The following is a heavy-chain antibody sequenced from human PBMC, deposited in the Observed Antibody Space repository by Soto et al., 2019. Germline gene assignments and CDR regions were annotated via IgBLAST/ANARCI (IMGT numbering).Heavy chain of an antibody. D-gene: IGHD1-26*01. V-gene: IGHV4-59*01. CDR3: ARYTGTYYVY. CDR1: GGFISSYY. CDR2: ISDTGST. J-gene: IGHJ4*02. Sequence: LSLTCTVSGGFISSYYWRWFRQPPGKGLEWIGFISDTGSTSYNPSLKSRVTISVDTSKNQFSLKLTSVTAADTAVYYCARYTGTYYVYWGQGTLVTVSS.